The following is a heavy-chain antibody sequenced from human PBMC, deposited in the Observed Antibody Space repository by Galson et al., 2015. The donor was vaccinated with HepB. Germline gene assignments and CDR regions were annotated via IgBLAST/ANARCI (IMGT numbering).Heavy chain of an antibody. J-gene: IGHJ3*01. V-gene: IGHV1-69*02. Sequence: SCKASGDTLTSCSIGWLRQAPGQGLEWMGRIIAVLDLPEYAQKFQGRVTITADRSTSTAYMELSSLRSDDTAVYFCARWGMDAFDVWGQGTKVTVSS. CDR2: IIAVLDLP. D-gene: IGHD7-27*01. CDR3: ARWGMDAFDV. CDR1: GDTLTSCS.